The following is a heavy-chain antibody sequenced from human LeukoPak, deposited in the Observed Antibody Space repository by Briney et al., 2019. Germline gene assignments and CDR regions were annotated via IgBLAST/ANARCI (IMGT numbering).Heavy chain of an antibody. CDR1: GFTFSGYW. V-gene: IGHV3-74*01. Sequence: GGSLRLSCAASGFTFSGYWMHWVRQAPGKGLVWVSRINSDGSSTSYADSVKGRFTISRDNAKNTLYLQINSLRAEDTAVYYCARDTSDYYYYYMDVWGKGTTVTVSS. CDR2: INSDGSST. J-gene: IGHJ6*03. CDR3: ARDTSDYYYYYMDV.